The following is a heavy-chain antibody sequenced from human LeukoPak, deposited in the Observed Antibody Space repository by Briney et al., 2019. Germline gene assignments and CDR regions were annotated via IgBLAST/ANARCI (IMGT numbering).Heavy chain of an antibody. CDR1: GFPFSSYG. CDR3: AKGPPEYYDDVWGSYRYASYFDD. D-gene: IGHD3-16*02. J-gene: IGHJ4*02. CDR2: IRYDGSNK. Sequence: GGSLRLSCAASGFPFSSYGMHWVRQAPGKGLEWVAFIRYDGSNKYYADSVKGRFTISRDNSKNTLFLQMKSLRPEDTAVYYCAKGPPEYYDDVWGSYRYASYFDDWGQGTLVTVSS. V-gene: IGHV3-30*02.